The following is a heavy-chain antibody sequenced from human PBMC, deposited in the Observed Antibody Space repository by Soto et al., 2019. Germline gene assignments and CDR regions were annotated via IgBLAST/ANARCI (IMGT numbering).Heavy chain of an antibody. CDR2: ISGNSGKT. V-gene: IGHV3-23*01. Sequence: EVQLLESGGGFVQPGGPLRLSCPASGLGLSTYALSWVRQAPGKGLEWFSVISGNSGKTANADSVKGRFSISRDKPENTVYLQMNRLRAEDTAVYYCALPSCGGDCYSPFDYWGQGTLVTVSS. CDR3: ALPSCGGDCYSPFDY. J-gene: IGHJ4*02. CDR1: GLGLSTYA. D-gene: IGHD2-21*02.